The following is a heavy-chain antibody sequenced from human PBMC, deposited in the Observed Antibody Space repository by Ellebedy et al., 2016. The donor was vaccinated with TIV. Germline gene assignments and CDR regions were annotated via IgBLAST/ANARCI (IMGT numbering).Heavy chain of an antibody. Sequence: SVKVSXKASGGTFNSYAINWVRQARPAPGQGLEWMGGIVPMFGIAQYAQKFQGRVTITADKSTNTAYMQLSSLRSEDTAVYYCARGHYNSSWYLVFDVWGQGTVVTVSS. CDR3: ARGHYNSSWYLVFDV. D-gene: IGHD6-13*01. CDR1: GGTFNSYA. CDR2: IVPMFGIA. J-gene: IGHJ3*01. V-gene: IGHV1-69*10.